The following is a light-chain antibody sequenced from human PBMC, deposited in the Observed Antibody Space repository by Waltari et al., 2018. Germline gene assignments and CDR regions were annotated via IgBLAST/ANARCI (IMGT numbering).Light chain of an antibody. CDR1: SSNIGSNP. Sequence: QSVLTQPPSASGTPGQRVTISCSGGSSNIGSNPVQWYQHLPGTAPKLLILLNDPRPSGVPDRFSGSKSGTSATLTISGTQAMDEADYYCHAWDTNTAVFGGGTKVTVL. CDR2: LND. CDR3: HAWDTNTAV. J-gene: IGLJ2*01. V-gene: IGLV1-44*01.